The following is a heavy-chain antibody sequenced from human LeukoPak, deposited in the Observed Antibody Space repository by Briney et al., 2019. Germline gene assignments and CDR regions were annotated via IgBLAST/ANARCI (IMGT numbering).Heavy chain of an antibody. CDR1: GYTFTGYY. V-gene: IGHV1-2*02. Sequence: ASVKVCCKASGYTFTGYYMHWVRQAPGQGLEWMGWINPNSGGTNYAQKFQGRVTMTRDTSISTAYMELSRLRSDDTCVYYCARENGDYVDAFDIWGQGTMVTVSS. D-gene: IGHD4-17*01. CDR3: ARENGDYVDAFDI. CDR2: INPNSGGT. J-gene: IGHJ3*02.